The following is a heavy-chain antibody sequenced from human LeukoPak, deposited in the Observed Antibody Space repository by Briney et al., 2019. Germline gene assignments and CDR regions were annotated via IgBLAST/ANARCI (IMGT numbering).Heavy chain of an antibody. CDR3: AKDPRRYSRTGGYFDY. D-gene: IGHD6-13*01. Sequence: GGSLRLSCAASGFTFDDSAMHWVRQAPGKGLEWVSGISWNSGRIDYADSVKGRFTISRDNSKNTLYLQMNSLRAEDTAVYYCAKDPRRYSRTGGYFDYWGQGTLVTVSS. V-gene: IGHV3-9*01. J-gene: IGHJ4*02. CDR2: ISWNSGRI. CDR1: GFTFDDSA.